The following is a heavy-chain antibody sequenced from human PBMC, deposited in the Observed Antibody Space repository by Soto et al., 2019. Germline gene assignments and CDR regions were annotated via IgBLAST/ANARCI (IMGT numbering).Heavy chain of an antibody. V-gene: IGHV1-69*02. Sequence: QVQLVQSGAEVKKPGSSVKVSCKASGDTFSSYTISWVRQAPGQGLEWMGRTIPVLAITNYARKLQGRVTINADKSTSAVYMGLSSLRPEDTAIYYCGIARYDRGYVYYGMDIWGQGTTVTVSS. CDR3: GIARYDRGYVYYGMDI. D-gene: IGHD3-22*01. CDR1: GDTFSSYT. CDR2: TIPVLAIT. J-gene: IGHJ6*02.